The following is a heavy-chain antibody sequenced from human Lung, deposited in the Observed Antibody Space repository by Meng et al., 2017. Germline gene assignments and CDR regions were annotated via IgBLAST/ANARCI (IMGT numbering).Heavy chain of an antibody. CDR3: ARFDISSSGRGDY. Sequence: QVQVQASGPGLVKPSGTLSLTCAGSGGSITSSTWWSWVRQTPGKGLEWFGEIFHSGSTNYNPPLESRVTISVDKSKNQFSLKVYSVTAADTATYYCARFDISSSGRGDYWGQGSLVTVSS. D-gene: IGHD1-26*01. J-gene: IGHJ4*02. CDR1: GGSITSSTW. CDR2: IFHSGST. V-gene: IGHV4-4*02.